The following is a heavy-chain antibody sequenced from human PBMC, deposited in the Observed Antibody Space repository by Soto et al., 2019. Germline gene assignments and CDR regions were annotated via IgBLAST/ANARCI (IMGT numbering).Heavy chain of an antibody. CDR2: IYYSGST. CDR1: GGSISSGDYY. Sequence: QVQLQESGPGLVKPSQTLSLTCTVSGGSISSGDYYWSWIRQPLGKGLEWIGYIYYSGSTYYNPSLKSRVTISVDTSKNQFSRKLSAVTAADTAVYYCARDAILVATDYYYYGMDVWGQGTTVTVSS. J-gene: IGHJ6*02. CDR3: ARDAILVATDYYYYGMDV. V-gene: IGHV4-30-4*01. D-gene: IGHD5-12*01.